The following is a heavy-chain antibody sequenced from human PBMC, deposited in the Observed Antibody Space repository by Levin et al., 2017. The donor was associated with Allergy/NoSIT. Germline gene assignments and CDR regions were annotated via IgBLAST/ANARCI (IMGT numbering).Heavy chain of an antibody. CDR2: IYYSGST. V-gene: IGHV4-39*01. CDR1: GGSISSSSYY. Sequence: SQTLSLTCTVSGGSISSSSYYWGWIRQPPGKGLEWIGSIYYSGSTYYNPSLKSRVTISVDTSKNQFSLKLSSVTAADTAVYYCARQGIAVATPDYWGQGTLVTVSS. CDR3: ARQGIAVATPDY. J-gene: IGHJ4*02. D-gene: IGHD6-19*01.